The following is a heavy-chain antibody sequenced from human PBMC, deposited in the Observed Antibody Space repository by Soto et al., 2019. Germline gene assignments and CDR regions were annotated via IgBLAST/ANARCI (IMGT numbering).Heavy chain of an antibody. CDR2: ISYDGSNT. CDR1: GFTFSSYG. V-gene: IGHV3-30*18. CDR3: AKEGGLSGSYYISSSYYFDY. D-gene: IGHD1-26*01. Sequence: PGGSLRLSCVASGFTFSSYGMHWVRQAPGKGLEWVAIISYDGSNTYYADSVKGRFTISRDNSKNTLYLQMNSLRAEDTSVYYCAKEGGLSGSYYISSSYYFDYWGQGTLATDSS. J-gene: IGHJ4*02.